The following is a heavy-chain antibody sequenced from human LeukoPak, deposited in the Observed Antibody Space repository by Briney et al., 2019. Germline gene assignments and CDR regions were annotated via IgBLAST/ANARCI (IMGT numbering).Heavy chain of an antibody. CDR3: EREQGYDSSGYDY. Sequence: SETRSLTCTVSGGSISSYYWTWIRQPAGKGLEWIGRIYSSGSTNHNPSLKSRVSMSVDTSRNQFSLKLSSVTAADTAVYYCEREQGYDSSGYDYWGQGSLVTVSS. CDR1: GGSISSYY. CDR2: IYSSGST. J-gene: IGHJ4*02. V-gene: IGHV4-4*07. D-gene: IGHD3-22*01.